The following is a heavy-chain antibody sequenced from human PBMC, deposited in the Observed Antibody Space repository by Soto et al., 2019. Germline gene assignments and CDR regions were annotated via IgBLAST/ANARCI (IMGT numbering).Heavy chain of an antibody. Sequence: EVQLVESGGGLVQPGGSLKLSCAASGFTFSGSAMHWVRQASGKGLEWVGRIRSKANSYATAYAASVKGRFTISRDDSKNTAYLQMNSLKTEDTAVYYGTRGAWIAGNWFDPWGQGTLVTVSS. CDR3: TRGAWIAGNWFDP. J-gene: IGHJ5*02. CDR1: GFTFSGSA. D-gene: IGHD6-13*01. CDR2: IRSKANSYAT. V-gene: IGHV3-73*02.